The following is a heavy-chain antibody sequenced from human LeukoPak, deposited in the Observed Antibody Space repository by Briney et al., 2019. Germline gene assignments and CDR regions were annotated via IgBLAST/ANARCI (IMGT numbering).Heavy chain of an antibody. CDR2: ISYSGST. J-gene: IGHJ4*02. V-gene: IGHV4-59*13. CDR1: GGSIHSYY. Sequence: SETLSLTCTVSGGSIHSYYWSWIRQPPGKGLEWIGYISYSGSTYYNPSLKSRVTISLGTSKNQFSLRLTSVTAADTAMYYCARGRDDFDYWGQGTLVTVSS. CDR3: ARGRDDFDY.